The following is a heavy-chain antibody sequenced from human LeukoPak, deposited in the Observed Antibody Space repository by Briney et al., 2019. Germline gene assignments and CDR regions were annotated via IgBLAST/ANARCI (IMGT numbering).Heavy chain of an antibody. Sequence: QTGGSLRLSCAASGFTFSSYGMHWVRQAPGKGLEWVAVISYDGSNKYYADSVKGRFTISRDNSKNTLYLQMNSLRAEDTAVYYCARDQAYGIVVVAATLFDPWGQGTLVTVSS. CDR3: ARDQAYGIVVVAATLFDP. J-gene: IGHJ5*02. CDR2: ISYDGSNK. D-gene: IGHD2-15*01. V-gene: IGHV3-30*03. CDR1: GFTFSSYG.